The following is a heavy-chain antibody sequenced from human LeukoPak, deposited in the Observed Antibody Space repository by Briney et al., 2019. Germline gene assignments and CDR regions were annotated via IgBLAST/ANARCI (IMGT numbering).Heavy chain of an antibody. V-gene: IGHV3-33*06. J-gene: IGHJ4*02. CDR2: IWYDGSNK. CDR3: AKAGIGVVGYFDY. D-gene: IGHD6-19*01. CDR1: GFTFSNYG. Sequence: PGGSLRLSCAASGFTFSNYGMHWVRQAPGKGLEWVAAIWYDGSNKYYGDSVKGRFTISRDNSKNTLYLQMNSLRDEDTALYYCAKAGIGVVGYFDYWGQGTLVTVSS.